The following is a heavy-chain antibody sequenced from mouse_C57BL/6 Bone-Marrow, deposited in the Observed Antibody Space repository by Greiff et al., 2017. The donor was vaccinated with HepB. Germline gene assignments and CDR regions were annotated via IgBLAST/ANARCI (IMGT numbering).Heavy chain of an antibody. Sequence: QVQLQQPGAELVMPGASVKLSCKASGYTFTSYWMHWVKQRPGQGLEWIGEIDPSDSYTNYNQKFKGKSTLTVDKSSSTAYMQLSSLTSEDSAVYYCAVNGYYFDYWGQGTTLTVSS. J-gene: IGHJ2*01. D-gene: IGHD2-12*01. V-gene: IGHV1-69*01. CDR1: GYTFTSYW. CDR3: AVNGYYFDY. CDR2: IDPSDSYT.